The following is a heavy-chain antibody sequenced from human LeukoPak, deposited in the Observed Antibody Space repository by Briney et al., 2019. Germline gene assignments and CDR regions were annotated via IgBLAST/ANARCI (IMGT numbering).Heavy chain of an antibody. CDR3: AKWDGDLYYYYYMDV. D-gene: IGHD4-17*01. CDR1: GFTFRSYA. J-gene: IGHJ6*03. V-gene: IGHV3-23*01. CDR2: ISGSGGST. Sequence: GGSLRLXCAASGFTFRSYAMSWVRQAPGKGLEWVSVISGSGGSTYYADSVKGRFTISRDNSKNTLYLQMDSLRAEDTAVYYCAKWDGDLYYYYYMDVWGKGTTVTVSS.